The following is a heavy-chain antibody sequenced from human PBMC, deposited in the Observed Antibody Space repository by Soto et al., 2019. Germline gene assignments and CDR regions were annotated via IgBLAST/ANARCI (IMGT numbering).Heavy chain of an antibody. D-gene: IGHD3-3*01. CDR1: GFTFSSYE. Sequence: EVQLEESGGGLVQPGGSLRLSCAASGFTFSSYEMNWVRQVPGKGLQWVSYIGTSETIRYYADSVKGRFTISRDNANNSQYLQMNSLRAEDTAIYYSARETLTLFGGVRDNVYYGMDVWGPGTTVTVSS. CDR3: ARETLTLFGGVRDNVYYGMDV. V-gene: IGHV3-48*03. CDR2: IGTSETIR. J-gene: IGHJ6*02.